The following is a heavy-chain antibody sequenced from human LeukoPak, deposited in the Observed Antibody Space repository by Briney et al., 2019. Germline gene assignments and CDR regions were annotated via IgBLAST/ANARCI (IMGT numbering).Heavy chain of an antibody. D-gene: IGHD3-22*01. V-gene: IGHV4-59*01. CDR1: GGSISRYY. CDR3: ARDYDSSPLDY. Sequence: PSETLSLTCTVSGGSISRYYWSWIRQPPGKGLEWIGYIYYSGSTSYNPSLKSRVTMSLDTSKTQFSLKLSSVTAADTAVYYCARDYDSSPLDYWGQGTLVTVSS. J-gene: IGHJ4*02. CDR2: IYYSGST.